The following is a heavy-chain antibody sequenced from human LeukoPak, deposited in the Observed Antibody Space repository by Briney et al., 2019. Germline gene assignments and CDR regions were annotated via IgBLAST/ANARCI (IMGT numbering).Heavy chain of an antibody. V-gene: IGHV1-2*02. CDR3: ARDRDSSSSLLAYYYYGIDV. J-gene: IGHJ6*02. CDR2: INPNSGGT. Sequence: ASVKVSCKASGYTFTGYYMHWVRQAPGQGLEWMGWINPNSGGTNYAQKFQGRVTMTRDTSISTAYMELSRLRSDDTAVYYCARDRDSSSSLLAYYYYGIDVWGQGTTVTVSS. D-gene: IGHD6-6*01. CDR1: GYTFTGYY.